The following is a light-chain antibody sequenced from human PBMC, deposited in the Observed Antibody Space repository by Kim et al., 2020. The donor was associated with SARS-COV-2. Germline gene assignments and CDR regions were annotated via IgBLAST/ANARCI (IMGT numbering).Light chain of an antibody. Sequence: GERATSTGRASKTINNKLVWYQQKPGQAPRLSIYDETTRATGVPARIIGSGAETDFTLTNSSMQAEDFAVYYCQQSNDWPPLTCGQGTKVDIK. CDR2: DET. CDR3: QQSNDWPPLT. V-gene: IGKV3-15*01. CDR1: KTINNK. J-gene: IGKJ1*01.